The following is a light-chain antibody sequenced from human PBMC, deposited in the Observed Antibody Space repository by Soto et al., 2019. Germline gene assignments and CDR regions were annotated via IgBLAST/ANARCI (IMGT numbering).Light chain of an antibody. V-gene: IGLV1-44*01. CDR3: AAWDDSLNGYV. CDR1: SYNIGSNT. CDR2: FNI. Sequence: QSVLSQPPSASGTPGQRVTIFCSGSSYNIGSNTVSWYQQFPGTAPKLLIYFNIQRPSGVPDRFSGSKSGTSASLAISGLQSEDEADYYCAAWDDSLNGYVFGTGTKLTVL. J-gene: IGLJ1*01.